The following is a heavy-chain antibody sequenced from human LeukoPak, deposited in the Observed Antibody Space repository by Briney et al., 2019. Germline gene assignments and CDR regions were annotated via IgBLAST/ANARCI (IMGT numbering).Heavy chain of an antibody. D-gene: IGHD5-24*01. CDR2: IYYSGST. J-gene: IGHJ3*02. Sequence: PSETLSLTCTVSGGSISSYYWSWIRQPPGKGLEWIGYIYYSGSTNYNPSLKSRVTISVDTSKNQFSLKLSSVTAADTAVYYCARDLETSLGAFDIWGQGTMVTVSS. CDR3: ARDLETSLGAFDI. CDR1: GGSISSYY. V-gene: IGHV4-59*01.